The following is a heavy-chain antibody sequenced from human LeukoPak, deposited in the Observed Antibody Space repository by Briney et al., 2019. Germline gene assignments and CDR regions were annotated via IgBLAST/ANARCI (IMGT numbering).Heavy chain of an antibody. J-gene: IGHJ4*02. CDR3: ARGHSSSGGIDY. D-gene: IGHD6-19*01. CDR1: GGSISSYY. CDR2: IYYRGST. Sequence: SETLSLTCTVSGGSISSYYWSWIRQPPGKGLDWVGYIYYRGSTSYNPSLKSRVTISVDTSKNQFSLKLSSVTAADTAVYYCARGHSSSGGIDYWGQGTLVTVSS. V-gene: IGHV4-59*01.